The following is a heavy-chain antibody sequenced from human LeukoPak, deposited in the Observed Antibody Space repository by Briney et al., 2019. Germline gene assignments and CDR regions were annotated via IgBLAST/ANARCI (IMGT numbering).Heavy chain of an antibody. CDR3: ARGSRFGVVGRDAFDI. V-gene: IGHV3-21*01. CDR1: GGSISSYY. J-gene: IGHJ3*02. D-gene: IGHD3-3*01. Sequence: ETLSLTCTVSGGSISSYYWSWVRQAPGKGLEWVSSISISSNYIYYADSVKGRFTISRDNAKNSLYLQVNSLRAEDTAVYYCARGSRFGVVGRDAFDIWGQGTVVTVSS. CDR2: ISISSNYI.